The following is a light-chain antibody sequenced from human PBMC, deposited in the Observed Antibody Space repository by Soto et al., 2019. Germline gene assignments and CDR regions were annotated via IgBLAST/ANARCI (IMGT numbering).Light chain of an antibody. CDR2: GAS. CDR3: LQDYNYPIT. CDR1: QGTRND. Sequence: AIQMTQSPSSLSTSVGDRVTITCRASQGTRNDLGWYQHKPGKVPKLLIYGASNLQIGVPSRFSGSGSGTNFTLTISSLQPEDFATYYCLQDYNYPITFGQGTRLEIE. J-gene: IGKJ5*01. V-gene: IGKV1-6*01.